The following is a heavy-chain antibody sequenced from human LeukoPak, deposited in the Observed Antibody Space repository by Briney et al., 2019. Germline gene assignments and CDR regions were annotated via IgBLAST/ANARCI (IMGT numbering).Heavy chain of an antibody. CDR3: ARGLVVVVPADLYYYYGMDV. V-gene: IGHV4-61*01. D-gene: IGHD2-2*01. J-gene: IGHJ6*02. Sequence: SETLSLTCTVSGGSVSSSNYYWSWIRQPSGKGLEWIGYIYYSGSTNYNPSLRSRITISADTSKNQFSLKLSSVTAADTAVYYCARGLVVVVPADLYYYYGMDVWGQGTTVTVSS. CDR2: IYYSGST. CDR1: GGSVSSSNYY.